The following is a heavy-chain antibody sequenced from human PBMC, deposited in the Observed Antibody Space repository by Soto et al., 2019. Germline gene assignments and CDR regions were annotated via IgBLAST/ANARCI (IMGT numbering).Heavy chain of an antibody. CDR1: GYTFTGHY. V-gene: IGHV1-2*02. D-gene: IGHD5-12*01. J-gene: IGHJ4*02. Sequence: ASVKVSCKASGYTFTGHYIHWVRQAPEQGPEWMGEIGPESGATRYAQKFQGRVTMTMDMSITTVYMELSNLSPDDTAVYYCGRGRSGQIVVFYWGREPRSPSPQ. CDR2: IGPESGAT. CDR3: GRGRSGQIVVFY.